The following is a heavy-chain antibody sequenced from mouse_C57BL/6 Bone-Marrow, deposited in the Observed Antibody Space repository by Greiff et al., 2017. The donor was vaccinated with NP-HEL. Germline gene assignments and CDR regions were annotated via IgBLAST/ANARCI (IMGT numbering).Heavy chain of an antibody. CDR1: GYTFTDYY. CDR2: INPYNGGT. J-gene: IGHJ3*01. D-gene: IGHD1-1*01. CDR3: ARGDFDYYGSSYAY. Sequence: VQLQQSGPVLVKPGASVKMSCKASGYTFTDYYMNWVKQSHGKSLEWIGVINPYNGGTSYNQKFKGKATLTVDKSPSTAYMGLNSLTSEDSAVYYCARGDFDYYGSSYAYWGQGTLVTVSA. V-gene: IGHV1-19*01.